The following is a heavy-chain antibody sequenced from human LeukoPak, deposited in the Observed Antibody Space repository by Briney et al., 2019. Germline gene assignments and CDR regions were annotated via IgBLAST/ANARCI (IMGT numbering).Heavy chain of an antibody. J-gene: IGHJ4*02. Sequence: GGSLRLSCAASGYTFSSYAMSWVRQAPGKGLEWVSAISGSGGSTYYADSVKGRFTISRDNSKNTLYLQMNSLRAEDTAVYYCAKDERLLPTWYWGQGTLVTVSS. V-gene: IGHV3-23*01. CDR2: ISGSGGST. CDR3: AKDERLLPTWY. CDR1: GYTFSSYA. D-gene: IGHD3-3*01.